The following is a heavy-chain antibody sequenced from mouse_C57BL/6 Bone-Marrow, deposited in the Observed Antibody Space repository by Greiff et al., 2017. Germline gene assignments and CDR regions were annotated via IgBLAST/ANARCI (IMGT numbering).Heavy chain of an antibody. J-gene: IGHJ2*01. D-gene: IGHD4-1*01. CDR1: GYTFTSYW. CDR2: IHPNSGST. Sequence: VQLQQPGAELVKPGASVKLSCKASGYTFTSYWMHWVKQRPGQGLEWIGMIHPNSGSTNYNEKFKSKATLTVDKSSSTAYMQLSSLTSEDSAVYYCARMRANCVSVDYWGQGTTLTVSS. V-gene: IGHV1-64*01. CDR3: ARMRANCVSVDY.